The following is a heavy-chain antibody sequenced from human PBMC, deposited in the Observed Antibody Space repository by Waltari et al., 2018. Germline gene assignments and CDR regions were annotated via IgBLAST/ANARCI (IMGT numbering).Heavy chain of an antibody. D-gene: IGHD4-17*01. V-gene: IGHV4-31*03. J-gene: IGHJ4*02. CDR3: ARDDYGDLDY. Sequence: QVQLQESGPGRVKPSTTLSLTCTVSGGSISSRGYYWSWIRQPPGKGLEWIVYIDYSGSTYYNPSLKRRVTLSVDTSKNQFSLKLSSVTAADTAVYYCARDDYGDLDYCGQGTLVTVSS. CDR1: GGSISSRGYY. CDR2: IDYSGST.